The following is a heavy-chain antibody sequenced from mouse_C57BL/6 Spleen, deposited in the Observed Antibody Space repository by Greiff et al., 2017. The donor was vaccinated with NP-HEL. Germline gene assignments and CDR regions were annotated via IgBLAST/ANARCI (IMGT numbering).Heavy chain of an antibody. Sequence: QVQLQQPGAELVKPGASVKLSCKASGYTFTSYWMHWVKQRPGRGLEWIGRIDPNRGGTKYNEKFKSKATLTVDKPSSTAYMQLSSLTSEDSAVYYCAPTDYYGGYFDVWGTGTTVTVSS. CDR3: APTDYYGGYFDV. J-gene: IGHJ1*03. CDR2: IDPNRGGT. CDR1: GYTFTSYW. D-gene: IGHD1-1*01. V-gene: IGHV1-72*01.